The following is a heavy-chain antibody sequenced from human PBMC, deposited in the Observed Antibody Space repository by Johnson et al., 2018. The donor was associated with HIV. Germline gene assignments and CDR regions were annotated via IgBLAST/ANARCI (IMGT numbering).Heavy chain of an antibody. CDR1: GFTFSTYG. CDR2: ITYDGSNQ. V-gene: IGHV3-30*03. Sequence: QVQLVESGGGVVQPGRSLRLSCAASGFTFSTYGMHWVRQAPGKGLEWVAVITYDGSNQYYADSVKGRFTISRDNSKNTVYLQMNSLRVEDTAMYYCARGWVGATLRAFDIWGQGTMVTVSS. CDR3: ARGWVGATLRAFDI. D-gene: IGHD1-26*01. J-gene: IGHJ3*02.